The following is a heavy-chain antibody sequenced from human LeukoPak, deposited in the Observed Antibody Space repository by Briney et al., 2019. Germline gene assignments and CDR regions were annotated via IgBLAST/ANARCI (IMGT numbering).Heavy chain of an antibody. J-gene: IGHJ4*02. CDR2: VSYDGNDK. CDR3: ARDDALATDGFDS. Sequence: GRSLRLSCVASGFTFTRYAMHWVRQAPGKGLEWVTVVSYDGNDKYYADSVKGRFTISRDNSKNTVYLQMNSLRAEDTAMYYCARDDALATDGFDSWGQGTLVTVSS. D-gene: IGHD5-24*01. V-gene: IGHV3-30*04. CDR1: GFTFTRYA.